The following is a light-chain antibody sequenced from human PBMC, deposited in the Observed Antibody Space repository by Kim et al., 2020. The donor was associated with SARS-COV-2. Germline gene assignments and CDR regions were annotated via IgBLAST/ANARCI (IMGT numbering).Light chain of an antibody. J-gene: IGKJ1*01. V-gene: IGKV1-17*01. CDR3: LQHTDFPWT. Sequence: QLSPSPSSLSASVGDRVTITCRASQGITNDLGWYQQKPGESPKRLIYAATNLQSGVPSRFSGSGSGTEFTLTISSLQPEDFATYYCLQHTDFPWTFGQGTKVDIK. CDR2: AAT. CDR1: QGITND.